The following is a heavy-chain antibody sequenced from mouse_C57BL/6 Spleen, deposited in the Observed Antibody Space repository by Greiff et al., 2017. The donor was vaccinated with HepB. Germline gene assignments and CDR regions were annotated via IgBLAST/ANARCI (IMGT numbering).Heavy chain of an antibody. D-gene: IGHD1-1*01. CDR2: ISSGSSTI. V-gene: IGHV5-17*01. CDR3: ARLTTVVADWYFDV. J-gene: IGHJ1*03. CDR1: GFTFSDYG. Sequence: EVQRVESGGGLVKPGGSLKLSCAASGFTFSDYGMHWVRQAPEKGLEWVAYISSGSSTIYYADTVKGRFTISRDNAKNTLFLQMTSLRSEDTAMYYCARLTTVVADWYFDVWGTGTTVTVSS.